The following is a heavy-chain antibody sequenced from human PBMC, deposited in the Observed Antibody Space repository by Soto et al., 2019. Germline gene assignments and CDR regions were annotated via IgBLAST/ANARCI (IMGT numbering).Heavy chain of an antibody. CDR1: GYTFTSYG. J-gene: IGHJ4*02. CDR3: ARDLEYSSSSGPHGY. D-gene: IGHD6-6*01. V-gene: IGHV1-18*01. CDR2: ISAYNGNT. Sequence: QVQLVQSGAEVKKPGASVKVSCKASGYTFTSYGISWVRQAPGQGREWMGWISAYNGNTNYAQKLQGRVTMTTDTSPSTAYMELRSLRSDDTAVYYCARDLEYSSSSGPHGYWGQGTLVTVSS.